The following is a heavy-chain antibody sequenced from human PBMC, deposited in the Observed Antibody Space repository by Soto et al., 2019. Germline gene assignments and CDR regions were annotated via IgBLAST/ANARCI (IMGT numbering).Heavy chain of an antibody. CDR2: IDWDDDE. CDR1: GFSLTTNGMC. D-gene: IGHD3-22*01. Sequence: SGPTLVNPTQTLTLTCTFSGFSLTTNGMCVTWIRQPPGKALEWLARIDWDDDEYYSTSLKTRLTISKDTSKNQVVLTMTNMDPVDTATYYCARTRRGSHYDSSGYYGYYFDYWGQGTQVTVSS. J-gene: IGHJ4*02. CDR3: ARTRRGSHYDSSGYYGYYFDY. V-gene: IGHV2-70*11.